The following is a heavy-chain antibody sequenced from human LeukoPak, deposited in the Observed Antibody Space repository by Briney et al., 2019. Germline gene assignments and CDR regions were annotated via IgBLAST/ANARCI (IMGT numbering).Heavy chain of an antibody. CDR3: ARDPRYYYDSSGYYPRWFDP. CDR1: GGSISSSSYY. V-gene: IGHV4-39*07. Sequence: SETLSLTCTVSGGSISSSSYYWGWIRQPPGKGLEWIGSIYYSGSTYYNPSLKSRVTISVDTSKNQFSLKLSSVTAADTAVYYCARDPRYYYDSSGYYPRWFDPWGQGTLVTVSS. D-gene: IGHD3-22*01. J-gene: IGHJ5*02. CDR2: IYYSGST.